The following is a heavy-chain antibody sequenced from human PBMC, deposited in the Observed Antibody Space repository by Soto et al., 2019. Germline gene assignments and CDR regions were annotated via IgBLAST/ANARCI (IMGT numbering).Heavy chain of an antibody. Sequence: SVKVSCKASGGTFSSYAISWVRQAPGQGLEWMGGIIPIFGTANYAQKFQGRVTITADESTSTAYMELSSLRSEDTAVYYCARSASSGWYGAYWGQGTLVTVSS. D-gene: IGHD6-19*01. CDR1: GGTFSSYA. V-gene: IGHV1-69*13. J-gene: IGHJ4*02. CDR2: IIPIFGTA. CDR3: ARSASSGWYGAY.